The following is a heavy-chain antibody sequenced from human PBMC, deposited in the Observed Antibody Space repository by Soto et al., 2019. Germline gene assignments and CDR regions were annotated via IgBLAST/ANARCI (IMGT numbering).Heavy chain of an antibody. D-gene: IGHD3-22*01. CDR2: ISYDGNNK. CDR3: AKDPIQRYDSSGYFDY. J-gene: IGHJ4*02. Sequence: PGGSLRLSCAASGFTFSSYDMHWVRQAPGKGLEWVAVISYDGNNKYYADSVKGRFTISRDNSKNTLFLQMNSLRAEDTAVYYCAKDPIQRYDSSGYFDYWGQGTLVTVSS. V-gene: IGHV3-30*18. CDR1: GFTFSSYD.